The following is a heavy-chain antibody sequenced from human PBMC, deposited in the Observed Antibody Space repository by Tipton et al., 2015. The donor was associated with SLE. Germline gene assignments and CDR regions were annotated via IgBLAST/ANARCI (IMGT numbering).Heavy chain of an antibody. V-gene: IGHV4-4*07. CDR2: IYTSGST. CDR3: ARGNDILTGYIY. CDR1: GGSISSHY. D-gene: IGHD3-9*01. J-gene: IGHJ4*02. Sequence: TLSLTCAVSGGSISSHYWSWIRQPAGKGLEWIGRIYTSGSTNYNPSLKSRVTISVDTSKNQFSLKLSSVTAADTAVYYCARGNDILTGYIYWGQGTLVTVSS.